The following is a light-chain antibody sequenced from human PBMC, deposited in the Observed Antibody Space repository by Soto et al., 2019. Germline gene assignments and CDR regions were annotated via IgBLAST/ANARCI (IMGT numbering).Light chain of an antibody. CDR2: EVS. J-gene: IGLJ1*01. CDR3: SSHTTTGTLQV. CDR1: SSDVGGYNY. V-gene: IGLV2-14*01. Sequence: QSALTQPASVSGSPGQSITISCTGTSSDVGGYNYVSWYQQHPGKAPKLMIYEVSNRPSGVSNRFSGSKSGYRASLTISGLQAEDEADYYCSSHTTTGTLQVFGTGTKLTVL.